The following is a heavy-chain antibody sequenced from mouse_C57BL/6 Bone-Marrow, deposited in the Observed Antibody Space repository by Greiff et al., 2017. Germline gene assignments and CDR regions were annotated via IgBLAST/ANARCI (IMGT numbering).Heavy chain of an antibody. D-gene: IGHD2-3*01. CDR1: GYTFTSYW. CDR3: ERVNYDGYPFAY. V-gene: IGHV1-69*01. CDR2: IDPSDSYT. J-gene: IGHJ3*01. Sequence: QVQLQQSGAELVMPGASVKLSCKASGYTFTSYWMHWVKQRPGQGLEWIGEIDPSDSYTNYNQKFKGKSTLTVDKSSSTAYMQLSILTSEDSAVYFCERVNYDGYPFAYWGQGTLVTVSA.